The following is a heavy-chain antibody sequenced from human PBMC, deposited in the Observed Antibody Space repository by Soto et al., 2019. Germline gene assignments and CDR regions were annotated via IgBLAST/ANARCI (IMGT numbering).Heavy chain of an antibody. CDR3: ARESRQQLAPDIDY. Sequence: GGSLRLSCAASGFSFSSYGMHWVRQAPGKGLEWVAVIWYDGSNKYYADSVKGRFTISRDNSMYTLYLQMNSLRAEDTAVYYCARESRQQLAPDIDYWGQGTLVTVSS. D-gene: IGHD6-13*01. J-gene: IGHJ4*02. CDR1: GFSFSSYG. V-gene: IGHV3-33*01. CDR2: IWYDGSNK.